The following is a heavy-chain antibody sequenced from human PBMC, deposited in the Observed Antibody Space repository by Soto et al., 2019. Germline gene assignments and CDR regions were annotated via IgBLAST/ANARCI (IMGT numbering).Heavy chain of an antibody. J-gene: IGHJ6*02. CDR2: ISYDGSNK. V-gene: IGHV3-30*18. D-gene: IGHD3-10*01. CDR3: AKEGTGVNYGSGSYYIVHYYYGMDV. Sequence: QVQLVESGGGVVQPGRSLRLSCAASGFTFSSYGMHWVRQAPGKGLEWVAVISYDGSNKYYADSVKGRFTISGDTSKNTRYLQMNMLRSEDTAVDYCAKEGTGVNYGSGSYYIVHYYYGMDVWGQGTTVTVSS. CDR1: GFTFSSYG.